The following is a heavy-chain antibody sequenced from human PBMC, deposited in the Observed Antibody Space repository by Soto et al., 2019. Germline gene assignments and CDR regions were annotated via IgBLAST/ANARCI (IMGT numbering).Heavy chain of an antibody. CDR2: ISSSSSYI. Sequence: EVQLVESGGGLVKPGGSLRLSCSASGFTFSSYSMNWVRQAPGKGLEWVSSISSSSSYIYYADSVKGRFTISRDNAKNSLYLDTNSLRAEDTAVYYCTRDPTYYYGMDVWGQGTTVTVSS. J-gene: IGHJ6*02. CDR3: TRDPTYYYGMDV. CDR1: GFTFSSYS. V-gene: IGHV3-21*01.